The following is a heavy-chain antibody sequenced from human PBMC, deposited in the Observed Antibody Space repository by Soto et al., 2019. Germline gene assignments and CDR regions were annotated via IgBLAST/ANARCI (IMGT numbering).Heavy chain of an antibody. CDR1: GGSFSGYY. CDR3: ATPSAYSGSYYVVDY. D-gene: IGHD1-26*01. CDR2: INHSGST. Sequence: PSETLSLTCAVYGGSFSGYYWSWIRQPPGKGLEWIGEINHSGSTNYNPTLKSRVTISVDTSKNQFSLKLSSVTAADTAVYYCATPSAYSGSYYVVDYWGQGTLVTVSS. V-gene: IGHV4-34*01. J-gene: IGHJ4*02.